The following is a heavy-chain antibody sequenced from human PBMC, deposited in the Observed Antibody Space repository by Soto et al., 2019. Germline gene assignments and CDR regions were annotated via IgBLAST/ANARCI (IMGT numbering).Heavy chain of an antibody. CDR1: GFIFSNNG. CDR2: ISYDGGET. Sequence: GGSLRLSCAGSGFIFSNNGMRWVRQAPGKGLEWVAFISYDGGETFYADSVKGRFTISRDNSKSTLFLHMNSLKKEDTAVYYCAITSVADASFDYWGQGTLVTVSS. J-gene: IGHJ4*02. CDR3: AITSVADASFDY. V-gene: IGHV3-30*03. D-gene: IGHD5-12*01.